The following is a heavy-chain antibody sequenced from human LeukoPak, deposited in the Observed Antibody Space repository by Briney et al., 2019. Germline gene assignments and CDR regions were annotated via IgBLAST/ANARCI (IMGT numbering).Heavy chain of an antibody. J-gene: IGHJ4*02. V-gene: IGHV1-2*02. CDR1: GYTFTGYY. Sequence: ASVKVSCKASGYTFTGYYMQWVRQAPTQRLEWMGWINPNSGGTNYAQKFQGRVTMTRNTSISTAYMELSRLRSDDTAVYYCHVWFGEFLDYWGQGTLVTVSS. CDR2: INPNSGGT. CDR3: HVWFGEFLDY. D-gene: IGHD3-10*01.